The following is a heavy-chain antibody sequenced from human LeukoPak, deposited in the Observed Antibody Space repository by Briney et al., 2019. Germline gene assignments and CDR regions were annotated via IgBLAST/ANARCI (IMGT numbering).Heavy chain of an antibody. Sequence: PSETLSLTCTVSGGSISSGGYYWSWIRQHPGKGLEWIGYIYYSGSTYYNPSLKSRVTISVDTSKNQFSLKLSSVTAADTAVYYCARDRKDIVVVPAAMRHYYYYGMDVWGQGTTVTVSS. CDR1: GGSISSGGYY. CDR2: IYYSGST. J-gene: IGHJ6*02. V-gene: IGHV4-31*03. D-gene: IGHD2-2*01. CDR3: ARDRKDIVVVPAAMRHYYYYGMDV.